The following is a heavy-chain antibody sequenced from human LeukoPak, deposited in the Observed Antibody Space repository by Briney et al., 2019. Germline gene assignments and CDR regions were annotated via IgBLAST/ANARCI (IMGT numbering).Heavy chain of an antibody. CDR3: AKDHNYDYGDYFDY. Sequence: GGSLRLSCAASEFIFSDYAMGRVRQAPGKGLEWVSAISGSGGSTYYADSVKGRFTISRDNSKNTLYLQMNSLRAEDTAVYYCAKDHNYDYGDYFDYWGQGTLVTVSS. CDR1: EFIFSDYA. D-gene: IGHD4-17*01. J-gene: IGHJ4*02. CDR2: ISGSGGST. V-gene: IGHV3-23*01.